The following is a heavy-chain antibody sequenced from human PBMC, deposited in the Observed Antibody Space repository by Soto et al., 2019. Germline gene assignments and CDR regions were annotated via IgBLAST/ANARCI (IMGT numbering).Heavy chain of an antibody. CDR1: GGSISSYY. V-gene: IGHV4-59*01. CDR2: IYYSGST. Sequence: PSETLSLTCTVSGGSISSYYWSWIRQPPGKGLEWIGYIYYSGSTNYNPSLKSRVTISVDTSKNQFSLKLSSVTAADTAVYYWARRYCGGDCYSDYWGQGTLVTVSS. CDR3: ARRYCGGDCYSDY. D-gene: IGHD2-21*02. J-gene: IGHJ4*02.